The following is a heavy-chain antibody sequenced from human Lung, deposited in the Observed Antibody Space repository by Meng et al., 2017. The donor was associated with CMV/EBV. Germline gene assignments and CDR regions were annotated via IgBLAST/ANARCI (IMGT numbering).Heavy chain of an antibody. D-gene: IGHD1-26*01. CDR3: ARHFGSGSYPFDY. V-gene: IGHV4-39*01. CDR2: VFYSGST. Sequence: LSCAVSGGTIKINSFYWAWIRQTPGQGLEWIGSVFYSGSTYYNPSLKSRVTISVDTSKNQFSLNVYSVTAADTAVFYCARHFGSGSYPFDYWGQGXLVTVSS. CDR1: GGTIKINSFY. J-gene: IGHJ4*02.